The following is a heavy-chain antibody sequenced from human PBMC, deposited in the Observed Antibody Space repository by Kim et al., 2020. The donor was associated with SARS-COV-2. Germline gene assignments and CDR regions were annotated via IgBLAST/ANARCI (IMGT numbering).Heavy chain of an antibody. CDR2: FDPEDGET. CDR3: ATAMYYYDSSGYRGYYYYGMDV. CDR1: GYTLTELS. Sequence: ASVKVSCKVSGYTLTELSMHWVRQAPGKGLEWMGGFDPEDGETIYAQKFQGRVTMTEDTSTDTAYMELSSLRSEDTAVYYCATAMYYYDSSGYRGYYYYGMDVWGQGTNVTVSS. D-gene: IGHD3-22*01. J-gene: IGHJ6*02. V-gene: IGHV1-24*01.